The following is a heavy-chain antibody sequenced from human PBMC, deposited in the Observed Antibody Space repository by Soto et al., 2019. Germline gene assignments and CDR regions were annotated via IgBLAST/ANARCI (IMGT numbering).Heavy chain of an antibody. Sequence: ASVKVSCKASGYTFTSYGISWVRQAPGQGLEWMGWISAYNGNTNYAQKLQGRVTMTTDTSTSTAYMELRSLRSDDTAVYYCARDSHLEWLHDSDAFDSCGQGTMVTVAS. CDR1: GYTFTSYG. J-gene: IGHJ3*02. D-gene: IGHD3-3*01. CDR2: ISAYNGNT. V-gene: IGHV1-18*01. CDR3: ARDSHLEWLHDSDAFDS.